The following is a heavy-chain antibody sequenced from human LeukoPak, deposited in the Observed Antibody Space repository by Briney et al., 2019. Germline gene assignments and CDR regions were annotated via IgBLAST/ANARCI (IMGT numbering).Heavy chain of an antibody. J-gene: IGHJ4*02. V-gene: IGHV4-61*02. CDR1: GGSISSGSYY. Sequence: PSQTLSLTWTVSGGSISSGSYYWSWIRQPAGKGLEWIGRIYTSGSTNYNPSLKSRVTISVDTSKNQFSLKLSSVTAADTAVYYCARETYYDFWSGYYQDYWGQGTLVTVSS. CDR3: ARETYYDFWSGYYQDY. CDR2: IYTSGST. D-gene: IGHD3-3*01.